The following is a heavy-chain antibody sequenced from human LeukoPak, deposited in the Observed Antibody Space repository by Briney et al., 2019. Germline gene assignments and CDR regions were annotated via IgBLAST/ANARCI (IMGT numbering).Heavy chain of an antibody. Sequence: GGSLTLSCAASGFTHSTYALNWVRQAPGKGLDWVSPISDSGGAIYYADSVKGRFTMSRDNSKKSLFLQMNSLRAEDTAVYYCARIGSAAFTDYWGQGTLVTVSS. V-gene: IGHV3-23*01. CDR1: GFTHSTYA. CDR3: ARIGSAAFTDY. D-gene: IGHD3-3*02. CDR2: ISDSGGAI. J-gene: IGHJ4*02.